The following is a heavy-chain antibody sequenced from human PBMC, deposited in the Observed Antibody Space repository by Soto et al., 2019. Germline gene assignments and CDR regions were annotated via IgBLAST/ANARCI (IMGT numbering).Heavy chain of an antibody. CDR1: GFTFGDYA. J-gene: IGHJ3*02. Sequence: PGGSLRLSCTASGFTFGDYAMSWVRQAPGKGLEWVGFIRSKAYGGTTEYAASVKGRFTISRDDSKSIAYLQMNSLKTEDTAVYYCTSTKRGYYDILTGYYGPDAFDIWGQGTMVT. CDR3: TSTKRGYYDILTGYYGPDAFDI. V-gene: IGHV3-49*04. CDR2: IRSKAYGGTT. D-gene: IGHD3-9*01.